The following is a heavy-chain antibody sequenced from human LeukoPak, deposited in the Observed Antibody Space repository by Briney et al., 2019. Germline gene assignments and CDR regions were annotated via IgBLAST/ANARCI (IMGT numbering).Heavy chain of an antibody. Sequence: PGGSLRLSCAASGFTFDDYAMHWVRQAPGKGLEWVSGISWNSGSIGYADSVKGRFTIPRDNAKNSLYLQMNSLRAEDTALYYCAKGGAAAESTQIDYWGQGTLVTVSS. CDR1: GFTFDDYA. D-gene: IGHD6-13*01. CDR2: ISWNSGSI. V-gene: IGHV3-9*01. J-gene: IGHJ4*02. CDR3: AKGGAAAESTQIDY.